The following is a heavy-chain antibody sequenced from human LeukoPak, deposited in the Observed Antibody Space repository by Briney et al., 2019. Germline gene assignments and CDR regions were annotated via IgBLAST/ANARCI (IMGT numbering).Heavy chain of an antibody. V-gene: IGHV3-7*01. CDR2: INLGGSDS. J-gene: IGHJ4*02. CDR3: AAWGLHNY. CDR1: GFDFSAYW. Sequence: GGSLRLSCSASGFDFSAYWMNWVRQAPGKGPEWVANINLGGSDSSYVDSVKGRCTISRDNARNSLYLQMNSLRVDDTAVYYCAAWGLHNYWGQGTLVTVSS. D-gene: IGHD7-27*01.